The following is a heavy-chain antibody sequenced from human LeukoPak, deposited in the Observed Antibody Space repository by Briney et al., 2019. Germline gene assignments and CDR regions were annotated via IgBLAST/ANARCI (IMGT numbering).Heavy chain of an antibody. D-gene: IGHD3-22*01. J-gene: IGHJ4*02. V-gene: IGHV4-30-4*01. CDR3: ARVHYDRSSIDY. CDR1: GGSISSGDSC. Sequence: SQTLSLTCTVSGGSISSGDSCWSWIRQPPGKGLEWIGYIYYSGSTYYHPSRKSRVNISVDTSKNQFSLKLSSMTAADPAVYYCARVHYDRSSIDYWGQGTLVTVSS. CDR2: IYYSGST.